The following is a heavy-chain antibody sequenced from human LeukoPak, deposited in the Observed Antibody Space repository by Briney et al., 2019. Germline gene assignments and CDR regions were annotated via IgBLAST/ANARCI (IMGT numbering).Heavy chain of an antibody. CDR3: ARWYYYDSSGSDYYFDY. J-gene: IGHJ4*02. CDR1: GGTFSSYA. D-gene: IGHD3-22*01. V-gene: IGHV1-69*04. Sequence: ASVKVSCKASGGTFSSYAISWARQAPGQGLEWMGRIIPIFGIANYAQKFQGRVTITADKSTSTAYMELSSLRSEDTAVYYCARWYYYDSSGSDYYFDYWGQGTLVTVSS. CDR2: IIPIFGIA.